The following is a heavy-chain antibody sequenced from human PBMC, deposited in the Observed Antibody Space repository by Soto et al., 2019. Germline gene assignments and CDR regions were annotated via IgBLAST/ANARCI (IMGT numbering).Heavy chain of an antibody. CDR2: INHSGST. CDR1: GGSFSGYY. Sequence: SETLSLTCAVYGGSFSGYYWSWIRQPPGKGLEWIGEINHSGSTNYNPSLKSRVTISVDTSKNQFSLKLSSVTAADTAVYYCARATYGSGKYFDYWGQGTLVTVSS. J-gene: IGHJ4*02. V-gene: IGHV4-34*01. D-gene: IGHD3-10*01. CDR3: ARATYGSGKYFDY.